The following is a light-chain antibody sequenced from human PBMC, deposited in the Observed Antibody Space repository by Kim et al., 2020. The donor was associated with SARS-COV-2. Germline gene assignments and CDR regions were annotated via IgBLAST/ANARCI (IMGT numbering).Light chain of an antibody. J-gene: IGLJ1*01. Sequence: GESSTVYGTGSSTNRGAGYDVHWYRQLPGQAPKLLIYGSSNRPSGVPDRFAGSKCGTSASLAITELQAEDEADYYCQSYDGSLSGYVYGTGTKVTVL. CDR2: GSS. CDR3: QSYDGSLSGYV. V-gene: IGLV1-40*01. CDR1: STNRGAGYD.